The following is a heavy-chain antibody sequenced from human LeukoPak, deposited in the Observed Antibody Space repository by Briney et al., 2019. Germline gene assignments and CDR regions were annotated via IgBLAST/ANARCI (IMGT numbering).Heavy chain of an antibody. Sequence: GGSLRLSCAASGFTFSSYSMNWVRQAPGKGLEWVSYISSSSSTIYYADFVKGRFTISRDNAKNSLYLQMNSLRDEDTAVYYCAREERGGYSYGYLSFYFDYWGQGTPVTVSS. V-gene: IGHV3-48*02. CDR2: ISSSSSTI. J-gene: IGHJ4*02. CDR3: AREERGGYSYGYLSFYFDY. D-gene: IGHD5-18*01. CDR1: GFTFSSYS.